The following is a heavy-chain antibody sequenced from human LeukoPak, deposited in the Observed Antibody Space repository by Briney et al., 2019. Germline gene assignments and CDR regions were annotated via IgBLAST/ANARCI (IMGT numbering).Heavy chain of an antibody. V-gene: IGHV4-61*02. D-gene: IGHD4-17*01. CDR1: GFSIRSGFY. Sequence: SETLSLTCTVSGFSIRSGFYWGWIRQPAGKGLEWIGRIYTSGSTNYNPSLKSRVTISVDTSKNQLSLKLSSVTAADTAVYYCARAEDYGDYYGYWGQGTLVTVSS. CDR3: ARAEDYGDYYGY. CDR2: IYTSGST. J-gene: IGHJ4*02.